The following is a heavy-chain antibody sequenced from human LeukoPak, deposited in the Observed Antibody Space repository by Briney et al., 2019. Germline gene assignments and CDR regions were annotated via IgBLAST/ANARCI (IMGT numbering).Heavy chain of an antibody. CDR3: ARDVGGWLRFGAFDI. CDR1: GGSISSYY. V-gene: IGHV4-59*01. D-gene: IGHD5-12*01. Sequence: SETLSLTCTVSGGSISSYYWSWIRQPPGKGLEWIGYIYYSGSTNYNPSLKSRVTISVDTSKNQFSLKLSSVTAADTAVYYCARDVGGWLRFGAFDIWGQGTMVTVSS. CDR2: IYYSGST. J-gene: IGHJ3*02.